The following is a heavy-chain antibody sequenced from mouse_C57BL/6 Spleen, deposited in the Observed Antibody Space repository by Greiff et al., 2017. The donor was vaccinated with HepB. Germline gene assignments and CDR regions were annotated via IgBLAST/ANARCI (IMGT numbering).Heavy chain of an antibody. CDR2: ISDGGSYT. D-gene: IGHD4-1*01. J-gene: IGHJ2*01. V-gene: IGHV5-4*01. CDR1: GFTFSSYA. CDR3: ARRSWADYFDY. Sequence: EVQGVESGGGLVKPGGSLKLSCAASGFTFSSYAMSWVRQTPEKRLEWVATISDGGSYTYYPDNVKGRFTISRDNAKNNLYLQMSHLKSEDTAMYYCARRSWADYFDYWGQGTTLTVSS.